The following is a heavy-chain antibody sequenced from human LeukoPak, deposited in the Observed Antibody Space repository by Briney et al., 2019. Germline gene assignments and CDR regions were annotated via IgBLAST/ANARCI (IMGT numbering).Heavy chain of an antibody. CDR2: ITNSSSTM. Sequence: GALRLSCAASGLSFSDYYMSWIRPAPGKGLEWVSFITNSSSTMYYAASVKGRFTISRDNAKNSLFLQMNSLRAEDTAVYYCARDPPGSHYGMDGWGQGTTVTVSS. CDR3: ARDPPGSHYGMDG. CDR1: GLSFSDYY. V-gene: IGHV3-11*01. J-gene: IGHJ6*01.